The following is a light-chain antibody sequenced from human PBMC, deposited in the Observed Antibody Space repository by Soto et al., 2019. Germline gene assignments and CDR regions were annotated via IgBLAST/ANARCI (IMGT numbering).Light chain of an antibody. J-gene: IGKJ3*01. CDR2: DTS. V-gene: IGKV3-15*01. CDR1: QFVSSR. CDR3: HEYLQWPPGM. Sequence: EIVVTQSPATLSGSPGERVTLSCRASQFVSSRLAWYQQRPGQVPRLLIYDTSTRAPGISARFRGSGSGTEFTLTIRILQAEDFDVYYCHEYLQWPPGMFGRGTTVDMK.